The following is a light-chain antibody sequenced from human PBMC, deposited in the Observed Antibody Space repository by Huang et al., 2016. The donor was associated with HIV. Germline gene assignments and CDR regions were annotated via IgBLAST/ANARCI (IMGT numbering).Light chain of an antibody. CDR1: QSVSHY. CDR2: GAS. J-gene: IGKJ4*01. CDR3: QESDTWPRLT. V-gene: IGKV3-11*01. Sequence: IVLTQSPASLSLSPGERATLSCRASQSVSHYLAWYQHKPGQPPRLLIYGASRRATDIPTRFNGTGSVTDFTLTSSSLETEDSAVYYCQESDTWPRLTLGGGTKVEIK.